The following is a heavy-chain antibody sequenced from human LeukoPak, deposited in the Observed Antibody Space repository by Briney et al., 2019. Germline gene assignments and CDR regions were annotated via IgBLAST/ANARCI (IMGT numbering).Heavy chain of an antibody. CDR1: GFTFDDYG. CDR3: ASGGIAAHPQAFDI. Sequence: GGSLRPSCAASGFTFDDYGMHWVRQAPGKGLEWVSSISWNSNSVDYADSVKGRFTISRDNSKNTLYLQMNSLRAEDTAVYYCASGGIAAHPQAFDIWGQGTMVTVSS. V-gene: IGHV3-9*01. D-gene: IGHD6-6*01. J-gene: IGHJ3*02. CDR2: ISWNSNSV.